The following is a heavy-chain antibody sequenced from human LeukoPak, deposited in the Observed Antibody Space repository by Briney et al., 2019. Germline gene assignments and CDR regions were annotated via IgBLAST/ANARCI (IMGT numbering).Heavy chain of an antibody. CDR1: GFTFSSYA. J-gene: IGHJ5*02. Sequence: PGGSLRLSCAASGFTFSSYAMSWVRQAPGKGLEWVSSISSSSSYIYYADSVKGRFTISRDNAKNSLYLQMNSLRAEDTAVYYCARDADSSSWYSYGIRFDPWGQGTLVTVSS. V-gene: IGHV3-21*01. CDR3: ARDADSSSWYSYGIRFDP. CDR2: ISSSSSYI. D-gene: IGHD6-13*01.